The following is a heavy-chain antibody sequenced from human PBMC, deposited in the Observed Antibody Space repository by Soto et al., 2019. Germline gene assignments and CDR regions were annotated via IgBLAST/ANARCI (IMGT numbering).Heavy chain of an antibody. Sequence: GGSLRLSCAASGFTFSSYALHWVRQAPGKGLEWVAVISYDGSNKYYADSVKGRFTISRDISKNTLYLQMNSLRAEDTAVYYCARTRRDGYIIQIYYFDYWGQGTLVTVSS. V-gene: IGHV3-30-3*01. CDR2: ISYDGSNK. D-gene: IGHD5-12*01. CDR1: GFTFSSYA. J-gene: IGHJ4*02. CDR3: ARTRRDGYIIQIYYFDY.